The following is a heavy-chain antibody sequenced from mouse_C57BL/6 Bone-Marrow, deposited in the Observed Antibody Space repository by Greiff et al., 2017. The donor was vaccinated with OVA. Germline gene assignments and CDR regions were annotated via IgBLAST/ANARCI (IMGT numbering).Heavy chain of an antibody. CDR1: GYAFSSSW. D-gene: IGHD2-2*01. CDR3: ARGGYGGDWYFDV. V-gene: IGHV1-82*01. CDR2: IYPGDGDT. Sequence: VKLMESGPELVKPGASVKISCKASGYAFSSSWMNWVKQRPGKGLEWIGRIYPGDGDTNYNGKFKGKATLTADKSSSTAYMQLSSLTSEDSAVYFCARGGYGGDWYFDVWGTGTTVTVSS. J-gene: IGHJ1*03.